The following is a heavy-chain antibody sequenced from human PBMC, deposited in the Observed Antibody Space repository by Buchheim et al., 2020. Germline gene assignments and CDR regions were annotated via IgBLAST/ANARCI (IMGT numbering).Heavy chain of an antibody. J-gene: IGHJ6*02. CDR2: IFSGGST. D-gene: IGHD3-10*01. V-gene: IGHV3-66*01. Sequence: EVQLVESGGGLVQPGGSLRLSCAASGFTVSSNYMSWVRQAPGKGLEWVSIIFSGGSTYYADSVRGRFTISRDNSKNTLYLQMNSLRVEDTAVYYCARVQEFLVPFYYAMDVWGQGTT. CDR1: GFTVSSNY. CDR3: ARVQEFLVPFYYAMDV.